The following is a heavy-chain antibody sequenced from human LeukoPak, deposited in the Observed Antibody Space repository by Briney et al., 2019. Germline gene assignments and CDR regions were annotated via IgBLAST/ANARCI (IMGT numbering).Heavy chain of an antibody. D-gene: IGHD1-26*01. CDR1: GGSISSYY. V-gene: IGHV4-59*01. J-gene: IGHJ4*02. Sequence: SETLSLTCTVSGGSISSYYWSWIRQPPGKGLEWIGYVYYSGSTNYNPSLKSRVTISVDTSKNQFSLKLTSVTAADTAVCYCARGDSGSFSQFDCWGQGTLVTVSS. CDR3: ARGDSGSFSQFDC. CDR2: VYYSGST.